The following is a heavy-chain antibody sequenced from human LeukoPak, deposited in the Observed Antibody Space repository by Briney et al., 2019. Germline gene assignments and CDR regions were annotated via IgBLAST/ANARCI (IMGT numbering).Heavy chain of an antibody. CDR2: INPGDTNI. V-gene: IGHV5-51*01. D-gene: IGHD1-1*01. CDR1: GYRFTNYW. J-gene: IGHJ4*02. Sequence: GESLKISCKASGYRFTNYWIGWERPMPGKGLEWMGMINPGDTNIAYSPSYQGQVTISADRSISTAYLQWSSLQASHTAMYYCARPRRAERDEDFWGQGTLVSVFS. CDR3: ARPRRAERDEDF.